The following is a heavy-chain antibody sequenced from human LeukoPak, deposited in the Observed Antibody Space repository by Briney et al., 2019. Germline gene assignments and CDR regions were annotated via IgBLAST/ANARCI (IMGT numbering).Heavy chain of an antibody. Sequence: PSETLSLTCTVSGGSISSDHWNWIRQPPGKGLEWIGCIYYSGRTYYNPSLKSRVSISVDMSKSQFSLRLTSVTAADTAVYYCARAVLDSKRLYYGMDVWGQGTTVTVSS. CDR2: IYYSGRT. J-gene: IGHJ6*02. CDR3: ARAVLDSKRLYYGMDV. V-gene: IGHV4-59*01. CDR1: GGSISSDH. D-gene: IGHD3-9*01.